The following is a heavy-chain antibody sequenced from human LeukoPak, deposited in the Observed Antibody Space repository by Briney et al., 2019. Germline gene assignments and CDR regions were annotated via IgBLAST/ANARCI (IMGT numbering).Heavy chain of an antibody. CDR1: GFTFDDYT. J-gene: IGHJ6*03. Sequence: GGSLRLSCAASGFTFDDYTMHWVRQPPGKGLEWVSLVSWDGGSTYYADSVKGRFTISRDNSKNSLYLQMNSLRTEDTALYYCSNADAGLSYGYDYYYMDVWGKGTTVTVSS. CDR3: SNADAGLSYGYDYYYMDV. D-gene: IGHD1-26*01. V-gene: IGHV3-43*01. CDR2: VSWDGGST.